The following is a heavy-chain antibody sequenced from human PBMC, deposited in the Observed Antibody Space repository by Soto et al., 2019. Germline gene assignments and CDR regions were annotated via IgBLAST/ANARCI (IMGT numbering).Heavy chain of an antibody. V-gene: IGHV1-46*01. CDR1: GYTFTSYY. J-gene: IGHJ6*02. CDR3: ARDPPTYYYDSSDSRMDV. D-gene: IGHD3-22*01. Sequence: ASVKVSCKASGYTFTSYYMHWVRQAPGQGLEWMGIINPSGGSTSYAQKFQGRVTMTRDTSTSTVYMELSSLRSEDTAVYYCARDPPTYYYDSSDSRMDVWGQGTTVTVSS. CDR2: INPSGGST.